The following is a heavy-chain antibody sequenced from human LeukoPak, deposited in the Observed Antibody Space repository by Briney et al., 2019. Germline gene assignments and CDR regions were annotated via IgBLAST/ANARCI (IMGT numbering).Heavy chain of an antibody. CDR2: ISYDGSNK. Sequence: GGSLRLSCAASGFTFSSYAMHWVRKAPGKGLEWVAVISYDGSNKYYADSVKGRFTISRDNSKDTLYLQMNSLRAEDTAVYYCARELAVAFDYWGQGTLVTVSS. CDR1: GFTFSSYA. D-gene: IGHD6-19*01. CDR3: ARELAVAFDY. J-gene: IGHJ4*02. V-gene: IGHV3-30-3*01.